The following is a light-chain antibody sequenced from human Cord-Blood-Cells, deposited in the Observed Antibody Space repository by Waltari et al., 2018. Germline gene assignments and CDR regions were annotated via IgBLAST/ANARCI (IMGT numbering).Light chain of an antibody. V-gene: IGKV1-5*03. J-gene: IGKJ2*01. CDR1: QSISSW. CDR2: KAS. CDR3: QQYNSYST. Sequence: PSTLSASVGDRVTITCRASQSISSWLAWYQQKPGKAPKLLIYKASSLESGVPSRFSGSGSGTEFTLTISSLQPDDFATYYCQQYNSYSTFGQGTKLEIK.